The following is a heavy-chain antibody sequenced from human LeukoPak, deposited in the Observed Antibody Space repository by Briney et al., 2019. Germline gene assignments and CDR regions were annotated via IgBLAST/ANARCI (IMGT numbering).Heavy chain of an antibody. V-gene: IGHV4-39*07. Sequence: KPSETLSLTCTVSGGSISSSSYYWGWIRQPPGKGLEWIGSIYYSGNTYYNPSLKSRVTISVDKSKNQFSLRLSSVTAADTAVYYCARNIVGANAFDYWGQGTLVTVSS. CDR3: ARNIVGANAFDY. D-gene: IGHD1-26*01. J-gene: IGHJ4*02. CDR1: GGSISSSSYY. CDR2: IYYSGNT.